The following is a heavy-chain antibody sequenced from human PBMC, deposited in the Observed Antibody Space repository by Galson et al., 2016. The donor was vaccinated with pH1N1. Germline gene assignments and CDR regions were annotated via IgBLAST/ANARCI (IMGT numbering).Heavy chain of an antibody. CDR2: VSHSGTT. CDR3: AKHGGFDLQH. CDR1: RDSVSSYSY. D-gene: IGHD3-16*01. J-gene: IGHJ1*01. Sequence: ETLSLTCAVSRDSVSSYSYWSWVRQPPGKGLEWIGEVSHSGTTKYSPSLKSRVTIAVDESNNQLSLKLSSVTAADTAVYYCAKHGGFDLQHWGQGTLVTVSS. V-gene: IGHV4-4*02.